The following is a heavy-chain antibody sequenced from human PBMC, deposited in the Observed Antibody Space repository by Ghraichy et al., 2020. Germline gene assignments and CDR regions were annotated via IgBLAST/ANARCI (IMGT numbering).Heavy chain of an antibody. J-gene: IGHJ4*02. D-gene: IGHD3-10*01. CDR1: GYTFTGYY. Sequence: AALKVSCKASGYTFTGYYMHWVRQAPGQGLEWMGRINPNSGGTNYAQKFQGRVTMTRDTSISTAYMELSRLRSDDTAVYYCARGGLGPGTPGSGSYDYWGQGTLVTVSS. CDR2: INPNSGGT. V-gene: IGHV1-2*06. CDR3: ARGGLGPGTPGSGSYDY.